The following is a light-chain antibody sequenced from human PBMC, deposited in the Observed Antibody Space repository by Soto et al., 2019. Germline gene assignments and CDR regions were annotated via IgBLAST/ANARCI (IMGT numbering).Light chain of an antibody. CDR1: SGAVTSANY. V-gene: IGLV7-43*01. J-gene: IGLJ2*01. CDR2: GTS. Sequence: QTVVTQEPSLTVSPGGTVTLTCASSSGAVTSANYPNWFQQKTGQAPRALIFGTSNKHSWTPARFSGSLLGGKAALTLSGVEPEDEAQYYCLLYYGGVHVVFGGGTKLTVL. CDR3: LLYYGGVHVV.